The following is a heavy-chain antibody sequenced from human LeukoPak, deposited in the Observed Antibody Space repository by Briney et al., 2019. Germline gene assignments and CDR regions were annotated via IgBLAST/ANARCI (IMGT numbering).Heavy chain of an antibody. CDR1: GFSFSNYE. V-gene: IGHV3-48*03. D-gene: IGHD5-12*01. CDR2: ITASSTTI. Sequence: GGSLTLSCAASGFSFSNYEMNWVRQPPGKGLEWISYITASSTTIYYADSVKGRFTISRDNAKNSLYLQMNGLRGEDTAVYDCAKGPGARGHFNWFDPWGQGTLVTVSS. CDR3: AKGPGARGHFNWFDP. J-gene: IGHJ5*02.